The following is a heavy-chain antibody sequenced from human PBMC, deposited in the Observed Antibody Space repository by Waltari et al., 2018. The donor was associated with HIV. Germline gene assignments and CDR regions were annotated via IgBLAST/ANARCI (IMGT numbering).Heavy chain of an antibody. CDR3: ARAASSITGGWFDP. CDR2: IYYSGST. D-gene: IGHD3-3*01. J-gene: IGHJ5*02. Sequence: QVQLQESGPGLVKPSETLSLTCTVSGGSISSYYWSWIRQPPGKGLEWIGYIYYSGSTNYNPSLKSRVTISVDTSKNQFSLKLSSVTAADTAVYYCARAASSITGGWFDPWGQGTLVTVSS. V-gene: IGHV4-59*01. CDR1: GGSISSYY.